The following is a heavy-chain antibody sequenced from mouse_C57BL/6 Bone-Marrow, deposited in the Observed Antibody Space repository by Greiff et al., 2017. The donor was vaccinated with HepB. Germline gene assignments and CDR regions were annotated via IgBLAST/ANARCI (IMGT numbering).Heavy chain of an antibody. V-gene: IGHV1-19*01. Sequence: EVQRVESGPVLVKPGASVKMSCKASGYTFTDYSMNWVKQSHGKSLEWIGVINPYNGGTSYNQKFKGKATLTVDKSSSTAYMELNSLTSEDSAVYYCAGPLWGQGTTLTVSS. CDR3: AGPL. CDR1: GYTFTDYS. CDR2: INPYNGGT. J-gene: IGHJ2*01.